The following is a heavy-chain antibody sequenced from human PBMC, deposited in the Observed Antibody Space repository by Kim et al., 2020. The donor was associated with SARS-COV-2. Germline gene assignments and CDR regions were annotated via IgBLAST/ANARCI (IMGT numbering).Heavy chain of an antibody. CDR1: GFTFSSYG. J-gene: IGHJ3*02. CDR2: IWYDGSNK. Sequence: GGSLRLSCAASGFTFSSYGMHWVRQAPGKGLEWVAVIWYDGSNKYYADSVKGRFTISRDNSKNTLYLQMNSLRAEDTAVYYCARDRKGVIAFDIWGQGTMVTVSS. D-gene: IGHD3-22*01. CDR3: ARDRKGVIAFDI. V-gene: IGHV3-33*01.